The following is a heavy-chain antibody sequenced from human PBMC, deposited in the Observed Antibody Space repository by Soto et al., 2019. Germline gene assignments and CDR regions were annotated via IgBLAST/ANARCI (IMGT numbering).Heavy chain of an antibody. CDR3: AREEELRSYNWFDP. CDR1: GYTFTSYA. D-gene: IGHD1-7*01. J-gene: IGHJ5*02. Sequence: SVKVSCKASGYTFTSYAMHWVRQAPGQRLEWMGGIIPIFGTANYAQKFQGRVTITADKSTSTAYMELSSLRSEDTAVYYCAREEELRSYNWFDPWGQGTLVTVSS. CDR2: IIPIFGTA. V-gene: IGHV1-69*06.